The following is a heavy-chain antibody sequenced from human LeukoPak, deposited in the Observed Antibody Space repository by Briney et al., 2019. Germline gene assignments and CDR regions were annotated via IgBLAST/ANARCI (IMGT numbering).Heavy chain of an antibody. Sequence: SETLSLTCTVSGYSISSGYYWGWIRQPPGKGLEWIGSIYHSGSTYYNPSLKSRVTISVDTSKNQFSLKLSSVTAADTAVYYCARVYRKKPYSGSYYVHWYFDLWGRGTLVTVSS. CDR3: ARVYRKKPYSGSYYVHWYFDL. CDR1: GYSISSGYY. J-gene: IGHJ2*01. D-gene: IGHD1-26*01. CDR2: IYHSGST. V-gene: IGHV4-38-2*02.